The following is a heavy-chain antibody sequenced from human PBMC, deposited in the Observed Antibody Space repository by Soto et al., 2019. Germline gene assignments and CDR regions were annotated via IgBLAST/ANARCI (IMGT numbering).Heavy chain of an antibody. CDR2: IFPKFGTT. CDR3: EAEMTFGKLSVV. V-gene: IGHV1-69*01. J-gene: IGHJ6*02. Sequence: QVQLVQSEAEVKKPGSSVKVSCKASGDTDTNYVISWVRQAPGQGLEWMGGIFPKFGTTYSAQKLQDRLTITADESTSTVYMQLSSLRLDDTAVYYCEAEMTFGKLSVVWGPGTTVTVSS. D-gene: IGHD3-16*02. CDR1: GDTDTNYV.